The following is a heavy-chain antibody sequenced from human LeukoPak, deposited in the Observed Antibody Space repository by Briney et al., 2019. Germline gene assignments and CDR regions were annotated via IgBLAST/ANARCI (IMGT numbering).Heavy chain of an antibody. CDR3: ASGLRRSYSLDYFDY. J-gene: IGHJ4*02. CDR2: ISAYNGNT. Sequence: ASVKVSCKASGYTFTSYGISWVRQAPGQGLEWMGWISAYNGNTNYAQKLQGRVTMTTDTSTSTAYMELRSLRSDDTAVYCCASGLRRSYSLDYFDYWGQGTLVTVSP. D-gene: IGHD1-26*01. V-gene: IGHV1-18*01. CDR1: GYTFTSYG.